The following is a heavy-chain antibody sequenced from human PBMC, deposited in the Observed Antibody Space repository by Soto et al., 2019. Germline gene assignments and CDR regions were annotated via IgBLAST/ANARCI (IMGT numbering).Heavy chain of an antibody. J-gene: IGHJ5*02. D-gene: IGHD3-22*01. CDR3: ARVHYYYDSSGPAAGFDP. V-gene: IGHV3-30-3*01. CDR2: ISYDGSNK. Sequence: GGSLRLSCAASGFTFSSYAMHWVRQAPGKGLEWVAVISYDGSNKYYADSVKGRFTISRENSKNTLYLQMNSLRAEDTAVYYCARVHYYYDSSGPAAGFDPWGQGTLVTVSS. CDR1: GFTFSSYA.